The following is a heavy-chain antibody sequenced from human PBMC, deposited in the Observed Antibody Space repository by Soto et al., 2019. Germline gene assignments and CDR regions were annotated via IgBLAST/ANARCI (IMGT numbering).Heavy chain of an antibody. CDR1: GFLLSSVGVG. CDR3: AHTRYNTSPEPFDF. D-gene: IGHD1-20*01. Sequence: KESGPTLVKPTQTLTLTCTFSGFLLSSVGVGVGWIRQPPGKALEWLAVIYWNGDNYYSPSLQSRLTITKDTSKNQVVLTMTNMDPVDTATYYCAHTRYNTSPEPFDFWGQGTLVTVSS. J-gene: IGHJ4*02. CDR2: IYWNGDN. V-gene: IGHV2-5*01.